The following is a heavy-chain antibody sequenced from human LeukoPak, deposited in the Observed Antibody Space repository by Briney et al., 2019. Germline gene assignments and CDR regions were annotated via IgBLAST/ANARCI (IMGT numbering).Heavy chain of an antibody. CDR3: ARAPEDYYDSSGSGYYYYYGMDV. CDR1: GFTVSSNY. Sequence: GGSLRLSCAASGFTVSSNYMSWVRQAPGKGLEWVSVIYSGGSTYYADSVKGRFTISRDNSKNTLYLQMNSLRAEDTAVYYCARAPEDYYDSSGSGYYYYYGMDVWGQGTTVTVSS. V-gene: IGHV3-53*01. J-gene: IGHJ6*02. CDR2: IYSGGST. D-gene: IGHD3-22*01.